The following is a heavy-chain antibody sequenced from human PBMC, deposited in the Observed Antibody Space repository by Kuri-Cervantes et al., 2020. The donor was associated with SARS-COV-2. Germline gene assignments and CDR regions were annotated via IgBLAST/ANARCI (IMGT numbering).Heavy chain of an antibody. Sequence: DSVKVSCKASGYTFTGYYMHWVRQAPGQGLAWMGWINPNSGGTNYAQKYQGKVTMTRDTSISTAYMELSRLRSDDTAVYYCARGYCSITSRHYYYYYMDVWGKGTTVTVSS. CDR2: INPNSGGT. CDR1: GYTFTGYY. CDR3: ARGYCSITSRHYYYYYMDV. J-gene: IGHJ6*03. D-gene: IGHD2-2*01. V-gene: IGHV1-2*02.